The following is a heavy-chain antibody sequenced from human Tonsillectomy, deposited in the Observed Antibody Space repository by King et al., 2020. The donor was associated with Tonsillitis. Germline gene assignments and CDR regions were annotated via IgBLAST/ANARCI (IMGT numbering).Heavy chain of an antibody. Sequence: VQLVESGGGLVQPGGSLRLSCAASGFTFSSYAMSWVRQAPGKGLEWVSVIYSGGSSTYYADSVKGRFTISRDHSKNTLYLQMNSLRAEDTAVYYCAKEGGLVVPAAIIGYYGMDVWGQGTTVTVSS. CDR2: IYSGGSST. D-gene: IGHD2-2*01. CDR1: GFTFSSYA. V-gene: IGHV3-23*03. J-gene: IGHJ6*02. CDR3: AKEGGLVVPAAIIGYYGMDV.